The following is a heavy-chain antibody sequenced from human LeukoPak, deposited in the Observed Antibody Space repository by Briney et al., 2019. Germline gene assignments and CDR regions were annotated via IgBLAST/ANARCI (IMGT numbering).Heavy chain of an antibody. CDR2: LWYDGSTK. J-gene: IGHJ6*02. CDR3: AREYLATYYGSLGMDV. Sequence: PGGSLRLSCAASGFTFSSYAMHWVRQAPGKELEWVAVLWYDGSTKFYLDSVQGRFTISKDNSKSTLYLQMNSLRAEDTGVYYCAREYLATYYGSLGMDVWGQGTTVIVSS. V-gene: IGHV3-33*08. D-gene: IGHD3-3*01. CDR1: GFTFSSYA.